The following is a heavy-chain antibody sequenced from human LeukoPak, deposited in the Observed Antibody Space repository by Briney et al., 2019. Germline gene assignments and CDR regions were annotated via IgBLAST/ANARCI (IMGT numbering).Heavy chain of an antibody. J-gene: IGHJ3*02. Sequence: PGGSLRLSCAASGFTFSSYAMSWVRQAPGKGLEWVSAISGSGGSTYYADSVKGRFTISRDNSKNTLYLQMNSLRAEDTAVYYCAKVPYSGSRKAGTDAFDIWGQGTMVTVSS. CDR2: ISGSGGST. CDR1: GFTFSSYA. D-gene: IGHD1-26*01. CDR3: AKVPYSGSRKAGTDAFDI. V-gene: IGHV3-23*01.